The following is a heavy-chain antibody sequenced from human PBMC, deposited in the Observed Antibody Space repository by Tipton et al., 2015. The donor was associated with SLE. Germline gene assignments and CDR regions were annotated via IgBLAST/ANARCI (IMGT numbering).Heavy chain of an antibody. CDR3: ARASGYDILTGYCLFDY. V-gene: IGHV4-31*03. D-gene: IGHD3-9*01. J-gene: IGHJ4*02. CDR2: IYYSGST. CDR1: GGSISSGGYY. Sequence: TLSLTCTVSGGSISSGGYYWSWIRQHPGKGLEWIGYIYYSGSTYYNPSLKSRVTISVDTSKNQFSLKLSSVTAADTAVYYCARASGYDILTGYCLFDYWGQGTLVTVSS.